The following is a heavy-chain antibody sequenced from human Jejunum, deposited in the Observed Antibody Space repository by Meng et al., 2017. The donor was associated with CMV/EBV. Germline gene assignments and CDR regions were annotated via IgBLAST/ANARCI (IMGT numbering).Heavy chain of an antibody. J-gene: IGHJ5*02. CDR3: AHQAVAGTRGWFDP. CDR1: GYTFPGYY. V-gene: IGHV1-2*06. D-gene: IGHD6-19*01. Sequence: GQLVQSGAEVKKPGASVKVSCKASGYTFPGYYMHWVRQAPGQGLEWMGRINPNSGGTNYAQKFQGRVTMTRDTSISTAYMELSRLRSDDTAVYYCAHQAVAGTRGWFDPWGQGTLVTVSS. CDR2: INPNSGGT.